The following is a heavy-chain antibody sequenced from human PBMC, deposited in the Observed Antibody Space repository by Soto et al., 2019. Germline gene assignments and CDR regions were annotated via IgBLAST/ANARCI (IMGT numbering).Heavy chain of an antibody. J-gene: IGHJ4*02. CDR2: ISVDGDNR. V-gene: IGHV3-30*18. CDR1: GFTFSSFG. D-gene: IGHD2-15*01. CDR3: AKSRVSGGNSFLVDY. Sequence: QVQLVESGGGVVQPGRSLRLSCAASGFTFSSFGMHWFRQPPGKGLEWVTVISVDGDNRYYSDSVKGRITVSRDNSKTTLYLQLNSLRSVDTAVYYCAKSRVSGGNSFLVDYWGQGTLVTVSS.